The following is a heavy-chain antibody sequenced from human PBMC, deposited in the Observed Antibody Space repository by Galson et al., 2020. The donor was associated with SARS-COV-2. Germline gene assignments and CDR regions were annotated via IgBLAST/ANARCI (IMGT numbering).Heavy chain of an antibody. CDR2: IYYSGST. J-gene: IGHJ6*03. CDR3: ARGNPGYYYYYMDV. V-gene: IGHV4-59*01. Sequence: SQTLSLTCTVPGGSISSYYWSWIRQPPGKGLEWSGYIYYSGSTNYNPSLKSRVTISVDTSKNQFSLKLSSVTAADTAVYYCARGNPGYYYYYMDVWGKGTTVTVSS. CDR1: GGSISSYY.